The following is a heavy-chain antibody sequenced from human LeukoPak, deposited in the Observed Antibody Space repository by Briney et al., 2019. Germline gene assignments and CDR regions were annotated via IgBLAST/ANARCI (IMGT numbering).Heavy chain of an antibody. D-gene: IGHD3-22*01. CDR2: ISYDGSNK. CDR1: GFTFSSYA. V-gene: IGHV3-30-3*01. CDR3: ASEVGGTYYDSSYFDY. J-gene: IGHJ4*02. Sequence: GRSLRLSCAASGFTFSSYAMHWVRQAPGKGLEWVAVISYDGSNKYYADSVKGRFTISRDNSKNTLYLQMNSLRAEDTAVYYCASEVGGTYYDSSYFDYWGQGTLVTVSS.